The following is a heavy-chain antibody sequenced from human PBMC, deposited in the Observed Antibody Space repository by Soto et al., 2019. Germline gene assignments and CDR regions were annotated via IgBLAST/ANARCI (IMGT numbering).Heavy chain of an antibody. CDR3: ARGVGNRVYYYYYYGMDV. Sequence: SETLSLPCAVYGGSFSGYYWRWIRQPPGKGLEWIGEINHSGSTNYNPSLKSRVTISVDTSKNQFSLKLSSVTAADTAVYYCARGVGNRVYYYYYYGMDVWGQGTTVT. J-gene: IGHJ6*02. V-gene: IGHV4-34*01. CDR2: INHSGST. D-gene: IGHD2-15*01. CDR1: GGSFSGYY.